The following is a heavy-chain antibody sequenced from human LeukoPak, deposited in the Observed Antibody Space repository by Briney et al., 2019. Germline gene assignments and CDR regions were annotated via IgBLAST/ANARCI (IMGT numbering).Heavy chain of an antibody. J-gene: IGHJ6*03. Sequence: GGSLRLSCAASGFTFSDYGMHWVRQAPGKGLEWVTFIRYDGSYKYYADSVKGPFTVSRDNSKNTLYLQMNSLRAEATAVYYCAKGPIYDILTGYYIYYYYYMDVWGEGTTVTISS. CDR1: GFTFSDYG. V-gene: IGHV3-30*02. D-gene: IGHD3-9*01. CDR3: AKGPIYDILTGYYIYYYYYMDV. CDR2: IRYDGSYK.